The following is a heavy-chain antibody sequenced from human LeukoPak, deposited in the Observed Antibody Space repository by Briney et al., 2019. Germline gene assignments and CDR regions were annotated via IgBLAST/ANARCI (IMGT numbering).Heavy chain of an antibody. Sequence: KPWETLSLTCTVSGCSISSSSYYGGWIRQPPGKGLEWIGSIYYSWSTYYNPAPKSRVTISVDTTKNPFSLKPSSVTAADTAVYYCARHSWGMITFGGVIEEGEFDYWGQGTLVTVSS. J-gene: IGHJ4*02. CDR3: ARHSWGMITFGGVIEEGEFDY. V-gene: IGHV4-39*01. D-gene: IGHD3-16*02. CDR1: GCSISSSSYY. CDR2: IYYSWST.